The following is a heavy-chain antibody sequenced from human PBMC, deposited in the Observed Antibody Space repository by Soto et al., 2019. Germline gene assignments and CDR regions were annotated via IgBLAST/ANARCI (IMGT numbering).Heavy chain of an antibody. D-gene: IGHD2-15*01. J-gene: IGHJ4*02. V-gene: IGHV4-4*07. CDR1: GGSIASYY. Sequence: SETLSLTCTVSGGSIASYYWSWIRQSAGKGLEWIGRIYSSGGADYNPSLKSRVTMSVDTSKNQFSLMLSSVAAADTAVYFCVRDCSAGSCYFLFDYWGQGTLVTVSS. CDR3: VRDCSAGSCYFLFDY. CDR2: IYSSGGA.